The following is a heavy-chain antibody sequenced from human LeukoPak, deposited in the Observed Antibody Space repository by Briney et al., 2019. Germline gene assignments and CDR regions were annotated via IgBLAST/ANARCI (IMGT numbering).Heavy chain of an antibody. V-gene: IGHV3-23*01. CDR3: AKEMLTGDDY. Sequence: GGSLRLSCAASGFTFSSYGMSWVRQAAGKGMESVSAISGSAGSTYYADSVKGRFTISRDNSLNTLYLQMNSLRAEDTAVYYCAKEMLTGDDYWGQGPLVTVSS. CDR2: ISGSAGST. CDR1: GFTFSSYG. J-gene: IGHJ4*02. D-gene: IGHD7-27*01.